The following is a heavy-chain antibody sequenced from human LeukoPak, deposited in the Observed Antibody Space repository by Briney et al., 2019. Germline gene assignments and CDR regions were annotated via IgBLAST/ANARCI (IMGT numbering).Heavy chain of an antibody. CDR3: ARPQTHSSSWTENWFDP. CDR1: GYTFTSYY. V-gene: IGHV1-46*01. CDR2: INPSGGST. J-gene: IGHJ5*02. D-gene: IGHD6-13*01. Sequence: ASVKVSCKASGYTFTSYYMHWVRQAPGQGLEWMGIINPSGGSTSYAQKFQGRVTMTRDMSTSTVYMELSSLRSEDTAVYYCARPQTHSSSWTENWFDPWGQGTLVTVSS.